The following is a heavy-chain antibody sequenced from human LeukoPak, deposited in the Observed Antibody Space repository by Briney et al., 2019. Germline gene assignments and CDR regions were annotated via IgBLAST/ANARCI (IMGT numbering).Heavy chain of an antibody. Sequence: EASVKVPCKASGYTFTDNFIHWVRQAPGQGLEWMGWINPKSGGTNYAERFKDRVNMTGDTPNSTAYMELSGLRSDDTAVYYCAREYCSGGSCYYTHLLNDGFDIWGQGTMVTVSS. J-gene: IGHJ3*02. CDR1: GYTFTDNF. CDR3: AREYCSGGSCYYTHLLNDGFDI. CDR2: INPKSGGT. V-gene: IGHV1-2*02. D-gene: IGHD2-15*01.